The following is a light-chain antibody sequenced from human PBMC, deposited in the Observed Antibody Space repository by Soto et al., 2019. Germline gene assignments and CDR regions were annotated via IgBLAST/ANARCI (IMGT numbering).Light chain of an antibody. CDR3: QQYGSRG. CDR2: DAS. V-gene: IGKV1-5*01. Sequence: DIQMTQSPSTLSASVGDRVTITCRASQSISSWLAWYQQKPGKAPKLLIYDASNLESGVPSRFSGSGSGTEFTLTISSLQPDDFAVYYCQQYGSRGFGQGTKVDI. CDR1: QSISSW. J-gene: IGKJ1*01.